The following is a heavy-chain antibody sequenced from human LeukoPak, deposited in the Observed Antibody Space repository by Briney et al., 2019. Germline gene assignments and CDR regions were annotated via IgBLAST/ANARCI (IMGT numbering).Heavy chain of an antibody. D-gene: IGHD2-15*01. CDR2: IYSGGST. V-gene: IGHV3-66*01. J-gene: IGHJ6*02. CDR3: ARTPKVSQYGMDV. CDR1: GFTVSSNY. Sequence: GGPLRLSCAASGFTVSSNYMSWVRQAPGKGLEWVSVIYSGGSTYYADSVKGRFTISRDNAKYSLYLQMNSLRAEDTAVYYCARTPKVSQYGMDVWGQGTTVTVSS.